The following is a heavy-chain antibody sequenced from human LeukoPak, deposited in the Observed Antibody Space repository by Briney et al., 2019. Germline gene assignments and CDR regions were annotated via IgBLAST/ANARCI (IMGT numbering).Heavy chain of an antibody. CDR3: TRGPEHCTTTACYRTSDL. V-gene: IGHV3-7*01. Sequence: GGSLRLSCTASGFTFSLYWMSWVRQAPGKGLEWVANIKQDGSEMYFLDSVAGRFSISRDNAKNSLYLQMNSLGAEDTAVYYCTRGPEHCTTTACYRTSDLWGQGALVYVSS. D-gene: IGHD2-8*01. J-gene: IGHJ5*02. CDR2: IKQDGSEM. CDR1: GFTFSLYW.